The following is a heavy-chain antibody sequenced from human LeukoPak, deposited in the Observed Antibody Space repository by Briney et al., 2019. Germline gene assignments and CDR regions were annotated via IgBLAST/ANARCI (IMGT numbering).Heavy chain of an antibody. CDR3: ATEFYRNGYNY. CDR1: GFTFSSAW. CDR2: IKSRTDGGTT. V-gene: IGHV3-15*01. Sequence: GGSLRLSCAGSGFTFSSAWMTWVRQTPGKGLEWVGHIKSRTDGGTTDYAAPVRGRFTVSRDDSTNTVYLQMNSLKTEDSAVYYCATEFYRNGYNYWGQGTLVTVSS. D-gene: IGHD5-24*01. J-gene: IGHJ4*02.